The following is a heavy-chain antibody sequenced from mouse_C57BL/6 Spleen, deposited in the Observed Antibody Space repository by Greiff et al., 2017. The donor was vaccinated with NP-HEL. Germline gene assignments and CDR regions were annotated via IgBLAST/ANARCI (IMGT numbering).Heavy chain of an antibody. CDR3: ARSHLYAMDY. CDR2: IDPSDSYT. V-gene: IGHV1-50*01. J-gene: IGHJ4*01. CDR1: GYTFTSYW. Sequence: QVQLQQSGAELVKPGASVKLSCKASGYTFTSYWMQWVKQRPGQGLEWIGEIDPSDSYTNYNQKFKGKATLTVDTSSSTAYMQLSSLTSEDSAVYYCARSHLYAMDYWGQGTSVTVSS.